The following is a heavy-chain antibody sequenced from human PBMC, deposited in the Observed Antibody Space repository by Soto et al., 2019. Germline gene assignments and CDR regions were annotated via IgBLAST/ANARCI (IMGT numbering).Heavy chain of an antibody. CDR3: AEDSYYHDRTGYYIFDY. Sequence: SVKVSCKASGGTFSSYTISWVRQAPGQGLEWMGRIIPILGIANYAQKFQGRVTITADKSTSTAYMELTSLRAEDTAVYYCAEDSYYHDRTGYYIFDYWGQGTLVTVSS. D-gene: IGHD3-22*01. CDR1: GGTFSSYT. J-gene: IGHJ4*02. V-gene: IGHV1-69*02. CDR2: IIPILGIA.